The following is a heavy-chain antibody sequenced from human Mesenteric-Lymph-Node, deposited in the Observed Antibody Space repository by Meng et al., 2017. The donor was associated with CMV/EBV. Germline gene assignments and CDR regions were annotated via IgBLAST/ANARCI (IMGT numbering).Heavy chain of an antibody. CDR2: IYSGGSST. J-gene: IGHJ4*02. D-gene: IGHD6-19*01. CDR3: ARTQWHVGYFDN. V-gene: IGHV3-23*03. CDR1: GFTFSSYA. Sequence: GESLKISCAASGFTFSSYAMSWVRQAPGKGLEWVSVIYSGGSSTYYADSVKGRFTISRDNSKNTLYLQMNSLRAEDTAVYYCARTQWHVGYFDNWGQGTLVTVSS.